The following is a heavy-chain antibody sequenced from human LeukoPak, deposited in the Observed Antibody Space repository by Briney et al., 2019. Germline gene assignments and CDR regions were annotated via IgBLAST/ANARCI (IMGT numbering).Heavy chain of an antibody. D-gene: IGHD6-13*01. CDR2: IDTNGRTT. V-gene: IGHV3-74*01. Sequence: GGSLRLSXAASSFAFSRYWFHWVRQAPGKGQDWVSRIDTNGRTTNYADSVKGRFTISRDNAKNTLFLEMRSLRAEDTAVYYCARDLAGADDYWGQGTLVTVSS. J-gene: IGHJ4*02. CDR3: ARDLAGADDY. CDR1: SFAFSRYW.